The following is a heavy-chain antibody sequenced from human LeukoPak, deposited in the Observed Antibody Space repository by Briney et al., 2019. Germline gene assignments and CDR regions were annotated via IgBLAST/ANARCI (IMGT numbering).Heavy chain of an antibody. J-gene: IGHJ4*02. CDR1: GFTFSNYW. D-gene: IGHD3-10*01. V-gene: IGHV3-7*01. CDR2: IKEDGSEK. Sequence: PGGSLRLSCAASGFTFSNYWMSWVRQAPGQGLEWVANIKEDGSEKYYVDSVKGRFTISRDNAKDSLYLQMNSLRAEDTAVYYCARTIRGYWGQGTLVTVSS. CDR3: ARTIRGY.